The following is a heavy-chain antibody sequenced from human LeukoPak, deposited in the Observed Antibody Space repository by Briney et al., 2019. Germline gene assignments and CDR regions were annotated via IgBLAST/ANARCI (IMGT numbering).Heavy chain of an antibody. CDR1: GDSISSATHD. D-gene: IGHD7-27*01. J-gene: IGHJ4*02. V-gene: IGHV4-61*02. CDR2: IYSSGST. Sequence: PSQTLSLTCAVSGDSISSATHDWSWIRQPAGKGLEWIGRIYSSGSTNYNPSLKSRVSISVNTSKNQFPLKLSSVTAADTAVYYCARFLNWVFDNWGQGTPVTVSS. CDR3: ARFLNWVFDN.